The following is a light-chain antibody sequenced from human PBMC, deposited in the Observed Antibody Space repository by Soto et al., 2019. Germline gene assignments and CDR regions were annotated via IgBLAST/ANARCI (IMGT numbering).Light chain of an antibody. J-gene: IGKJ5*01. CDR1: QSVSSSY. CDR2: GAS. Sequence: EIVLTQSPGTLSLSPGERATLSCRASQSVSSSYLAWYQQKPGQAPRLLMYGASRRATGIPDRFSGSGSGTDFTLSISRLEPEDSAVYYCQHYGSSPPVTFGQGTRLEIK. V-gene: IGKV3-20*01. CDR3: QHYGSSPPVT.